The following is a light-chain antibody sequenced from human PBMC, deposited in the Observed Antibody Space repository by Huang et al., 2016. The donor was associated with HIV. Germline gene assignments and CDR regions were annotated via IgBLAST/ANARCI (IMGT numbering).Light chain of an antibody. J-gene: IGKJ1*01. V-gene: IGKV1-27*01. Sequence: DIQMTQSPSSLSASVGDTVTITCRASQDINNLLVWYQQKPGKVPKVLIYAASILHSGVPSRFSGSASWTNFTLTIRSLQPEDIGTYYCQTYDSGPWTFGQGTKVEIK. CDR2: AAS. CDR1: QDINNL. CDR3: QTYDSGPWT.